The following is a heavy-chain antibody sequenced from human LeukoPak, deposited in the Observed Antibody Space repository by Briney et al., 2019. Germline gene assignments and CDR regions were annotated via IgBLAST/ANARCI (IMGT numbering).Heavy chain of an antibody. V-gene: IGHV4-59*01. J-gene: IGHJ4*02. CDR2: IYYSGST. Sequence: SETLSLTCTVSGGAISPYYWTWIRQPPGKGLEWIGYIYYSGSTNYNPSLKSRVTISVDTSKNQFSLKLTSVTAADTAVYYCARGRWRIDYWGQGTLATVSS. D-gene: IGHD4-23*01. CDR1: GGAISPYY. CDR3: ARGRWRIDY.